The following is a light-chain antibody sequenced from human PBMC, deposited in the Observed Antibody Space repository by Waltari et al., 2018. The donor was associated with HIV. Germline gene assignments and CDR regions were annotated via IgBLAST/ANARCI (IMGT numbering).Light chain of an antibody. CDR1: NSDIGTYT. V-gene: IGLV1-44*01. J-gene: IGLJ3*02. Sequence: SVLTQPPSASETPGQSVTISCSGSNSDIGTYTVNWYQQLPGTAPQLLIYTNSLRPSGVPDRVSGSKSGTSASLAISGLQSEDEADYDCATWDDSLNVPWVFGGGTELTVL. CDR2: TNS. CDR3: ATWDDSLNVPWV.